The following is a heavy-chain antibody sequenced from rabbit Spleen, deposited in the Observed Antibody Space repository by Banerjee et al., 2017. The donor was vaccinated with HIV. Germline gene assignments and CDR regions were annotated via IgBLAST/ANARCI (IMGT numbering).Heavy chain of an antibody. CDR3: ARSVIAGIDYGVNL. CDR2: IDAGSGSA. CDR1: GFSFSNKAV. D-gene: IGHD3-1*01. V-gene: IGHV1S45*01. J-gene: IGHJ4*01. Sequence: QQRLVESGGGLVKPGASLTLTCKASGFSFSNKAVMCWVRQAPGKGLEWIGCIDAGSGSAYYASWAKGRFTISKTSSTTMTLQMTSLTAADTATYFCARSVIAGIDYGVNLWGPGTLVTVS.